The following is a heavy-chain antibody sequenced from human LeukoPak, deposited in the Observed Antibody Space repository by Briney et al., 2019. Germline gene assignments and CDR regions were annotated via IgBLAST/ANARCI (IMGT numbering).Heavy chain of an antibody. CDR3: ARAGSGWYNSFDY. CDR1: GFSFSDYW. V-gene: IGHV3-7*01. D-gene: IGHD6-19*01. CDR2: IKQDGTEK. J-gene: IGHJ4*02. Sequence: PGGSLRLSCAASGFSFSDYWMSWVRQAPGKGLEWVANIKQDGTEKYYVDSVRGRFTIARGNGKNTLYLQMNSLRVEDTDVYYCARAGSGWYNSFDYWGQGTLVTVSS.